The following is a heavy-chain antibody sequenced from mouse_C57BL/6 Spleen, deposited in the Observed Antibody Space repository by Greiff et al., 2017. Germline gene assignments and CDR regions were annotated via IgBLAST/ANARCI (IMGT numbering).Heavy chain of an antibody. Sequence: EVKLVESGGGLVKPGGSLKLSCAASGFTFSSYTMSWVRQTPEKRLEWVATISGGGGNTYYPDSVKGRFTISRDNAKNTLYLQMSSLRSEDTALYYCARHGDSWFAYWGQGTLVTVSA. V-gene: IGHV5-9*01. CDR2: ISGGGGNT. CDR1: GFTFSSYT. CDR3: ARHGDSWFAY. J-gene: IGHJ3*01.